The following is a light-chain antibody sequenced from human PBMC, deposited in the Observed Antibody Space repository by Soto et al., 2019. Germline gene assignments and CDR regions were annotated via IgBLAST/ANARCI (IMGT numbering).Light chain of an antibody. CDR2: KAS. CDR3: QQYNIYWT. CDR1: QTISSW. Sequence: DIQMTQSPSTLSGSVGDRVTITCRASQTISSWLAWYQQKPGKAPKLLIYKASTLKSGVPSRFSGSGSGTEFTLTISSLQPDDIATYYCQQYNIYWTFGQGSKVDIK. V-gene: IGKV1-5*03. J-gene: IGKJ1*01.